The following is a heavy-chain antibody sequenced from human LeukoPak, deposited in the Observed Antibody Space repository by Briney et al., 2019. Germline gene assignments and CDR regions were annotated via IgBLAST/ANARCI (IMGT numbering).Heavy chain of an antibody. V-gene: IGHV1-2*02. D-gene: IGHD3-22*01. CDR3: ARGPMLVVVSTTPLGS. CDR1: GYTFTGYY. J-gene: IGHJ5*02. CDR2: ISPNTGGT. Sequence: ASVKVSCKASGYTFTGYYMHWVRQAPGHGLEWMGWISPNTGGTNYAQKFQGRVTMTRDTSISTAYMELSRLSSNDTAVYYCARGPMLVVVSTTPLGSWGQGTLVTVSS.